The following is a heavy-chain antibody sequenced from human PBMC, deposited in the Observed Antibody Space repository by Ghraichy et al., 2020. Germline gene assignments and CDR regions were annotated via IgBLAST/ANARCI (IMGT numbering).Heavy chain of an antibody. CDR1: GFTFSDYY. CDR3: ARSYDSSGYYLDY. CDR2: ISSSSSYT. J-gene: IGHJ4*02. Sequence: GGSLRLSCAASGFTFSDYYMSWIRQAPGKGLEWVSYISSSSSYTNYADSVKGRFNISRDNAKNSLYLQMNSLRAEDTAVYYCARSYDSSGYYLDYWGQGTLVTVSS. V-gene: IGHV3-11*06. D-gene: IGHD3-22*01.